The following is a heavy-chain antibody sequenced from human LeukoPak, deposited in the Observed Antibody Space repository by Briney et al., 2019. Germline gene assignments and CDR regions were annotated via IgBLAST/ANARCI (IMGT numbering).Heavy chain of an antibody. J-gene: IGHJ4*02. V-gene: IGHV5-51*01. Sequence: GESLQISCKGSGYSFTTYWIGWVRQMPGKGPEWMGIIYPGDSDTKYSPSFQGQVTISADKSISTAYLQWSSLKASDTATYYCARSGLGDSRVYWGQGTLVTVSS. CDR1: GYSFTTYW. CDR2: IYPGDSDT. CDR3: ARSGLGDSRVY. D-gene: IGHD3-16*01.